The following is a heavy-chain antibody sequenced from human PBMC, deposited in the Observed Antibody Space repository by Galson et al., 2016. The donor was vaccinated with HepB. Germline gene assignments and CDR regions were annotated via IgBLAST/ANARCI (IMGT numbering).Heavy chain of an antibody. J-gene: IGHJ3*02. CDR2: SFHDEDDT. CDR3: TREANDALDI. CDR1: GFTLSKYH. V-gene: IGHV3-30-3*01. Sequence: SLRLSCAASGFTLSKYHMHWVRQAPGKGLEWVAPSFHDEDDTYYPDSVKGRFTISRDNTKGTVYLHMNSLRDEDTAVYYCTREANDALDIWGQGTRVTVSS.